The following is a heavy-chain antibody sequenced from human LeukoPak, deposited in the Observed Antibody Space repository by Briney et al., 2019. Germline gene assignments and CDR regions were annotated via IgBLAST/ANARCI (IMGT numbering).Heavy chain of an antibody. Sequence: SETMSLTCAVYGGSFSGYYWSWIRQPPGKGLEWIGEINHSGSTNYNPSLKSRVTISVDTSKNQFSLKLSSVTAADTAVYYCARTPIYYYDNSGYYSWGQGTLVTVSS. CDR3: ARTPIYYYDNSGYYS. D-gene: IGHD3-22*01. J-gene: IGHJ4*02. CDR2: INHSGST. CDR1: GGSFSGYY. V-gene: IGHV4-34*01.